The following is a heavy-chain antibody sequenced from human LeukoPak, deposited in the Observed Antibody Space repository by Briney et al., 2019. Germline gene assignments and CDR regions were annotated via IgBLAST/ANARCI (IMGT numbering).Heavy chain of an antibody. V-gene: IGHV1-3*01. D-gene: IGHD2-21*02. CDR2: INAYNGDT. CDR3: ARGSTSDWPLEY. J-gene: IGHJ4*02. CDR1: GYTFINYA. Sequence: ASVKVSCKASGYTFINYAIHWARQAPGQRLEWMGWINAYNGDTEYSQRFQGRVAITRDRSAGTVYMELSNLRFEDTGVYYCARGSTSDWPLEYWGRGTLVTVSS.